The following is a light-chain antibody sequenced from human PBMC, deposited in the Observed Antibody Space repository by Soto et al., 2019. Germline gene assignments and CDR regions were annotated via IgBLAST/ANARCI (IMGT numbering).Light chain of an antibody. J-gene: IGKJ1*01. CDR1: QSVSSY. V-gene: IGKV3-11*01. CDR2: DGC. Sequence: EIGLTQSPATLSLSRGEGATLSCRASQSVSSYLAWYQRTHGPAHGPLIYDGCDRAPGSSASFSGSGSGTDCTSTIPTLEHEDFDVYYWEQRSHWPRGTCRQGSQV. CDR3: EQRSHWPRGT.